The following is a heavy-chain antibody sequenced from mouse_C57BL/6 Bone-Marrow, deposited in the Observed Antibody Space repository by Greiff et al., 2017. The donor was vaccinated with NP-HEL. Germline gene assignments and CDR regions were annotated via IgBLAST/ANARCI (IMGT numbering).Heavy chain of an antibody. CDR3: LYDWYFDV. Sequence: EVKVVESGGGLVQPGGSMKLSCVASGFTFSNYWMNWVRQSPEKGLEWVAQIRLKSDNYATHYAESVKGRFTISRDDSKSSVYLQMNNLRAEDTGIYYCLYDWYFDVWGTGTTVTVSS. V-gene: IGHV6-3*01. CDR1: GFTFSNYW. D-gene: IGHD2-12*01. CDR2: IRLKSDNYAT. J-gene: IGHJ1*03.